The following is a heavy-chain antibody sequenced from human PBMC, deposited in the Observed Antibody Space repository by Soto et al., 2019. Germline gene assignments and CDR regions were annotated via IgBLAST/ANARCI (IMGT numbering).Heavy chain of an antibody. CDR2: IYSGGST. Sequence: GGSLRLSCAASGFTVSSNYMSWVRQAPGKGLEWVSVIYSGGSTYYADSVKGRFTISRDNSKNTRYPQMTSLRAEATAVYYCARDLLRPTDYWGQGTLVTV. V-gene: IGHV3-53*01. CDR1: GFTVSSNY. CDR3: ARDLLRPTDY. J-gene: IGHJ4*02. D-gene: IGHD1-26*01.